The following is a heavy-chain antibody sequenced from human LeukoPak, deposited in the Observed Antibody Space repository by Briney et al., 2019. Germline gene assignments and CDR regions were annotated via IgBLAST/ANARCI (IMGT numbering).Heavy chain of an antibody. J-gene: IGHJ4*02. CDR2: ISSSSSYS. D-gene: IGHD6-13*01. Sequence: GGSLRLSCIVSGIPFSDYYMNWMQQAPGKGLEWISYISSSSSYSDYADSVKGRFTISRDNAKSALYLQLNSLRLEDTAVYYCAAWTAADFWGQGTLVTVSS. CDR3: AAWTAADF. V-gene: IGHV3-11*03. CDR1: GIPFSDYY.